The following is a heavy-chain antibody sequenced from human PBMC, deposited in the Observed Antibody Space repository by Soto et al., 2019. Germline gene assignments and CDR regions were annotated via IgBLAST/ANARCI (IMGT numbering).Heavy chain of an antibody. V-gene: IGHV3-30*18. CDR2: ISYDGSNK. J-gene: IGHJ4*02. Sequence: GGSLRLSCAASGFTFSSYGMHWVRQAPGKGLEWVAVISYDGSNKYYADSVKGRFTISRDNSKNTLYLQMNSLRAEDTAVYYCAKPDSGYDEGTSNFDYWGQGTLVTVSS. CDR1: GFTFSSYG. D-gene: IGHD5-12*01. CDR3: AKPDSGYDEGTSNFDY.